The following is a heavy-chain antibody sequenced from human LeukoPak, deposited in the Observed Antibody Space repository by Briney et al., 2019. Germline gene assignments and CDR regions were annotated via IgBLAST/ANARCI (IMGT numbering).Heavy chain of an antibody. D-gene: IGHD5-12*01. Sequence: AAVSVSCKAFAYRLTKYCVDMMWLAHAQGREWLGVINLSGGSTNNAQASYGRVTVTRDTYTNTVYMVLSSLRSEDTATYYCARGAPTTRIGAGRFDYWGQGSLLTVAS. V-gene: IGHV1-46*01. CDR3: ARGAPTTRIGAGRFDY. CDR2: INLSGGST. CDR1: AYRLTKYC. J-gene: IGHJ4*02.